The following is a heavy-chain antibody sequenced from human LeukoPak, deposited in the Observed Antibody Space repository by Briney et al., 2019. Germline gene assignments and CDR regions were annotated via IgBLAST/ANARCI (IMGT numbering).Heavy chain of an antibody. CDR1: GFTFSTYS. D-gene: IGHD3/OR15-3a*01. V-gene: IGHV3-21*01. Sequence: GGSLRLSCAAPGFTFSTYSMNWVRQAPGKGLEWVSSISRSSTYIYYADSVKGRFTISRDDAKNSLYLQMNSLRAEDTAVYYCARVRSDFWTAVAYWGQGTLVTVSS. CDR2: ISRSSTYI. J-gene: IGHJ4*02. CDR3: ARVRSDFWTAVAY.